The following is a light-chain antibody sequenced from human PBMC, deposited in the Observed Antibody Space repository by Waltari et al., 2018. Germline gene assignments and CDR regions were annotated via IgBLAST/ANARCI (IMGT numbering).Light chain of an antibody. Sequence: DIQMTQSPSTLSASVGDSVTITCRASQSIGTWLAWYQQKLGKAPKLLIYMASNLESGVPSRFSGSGSGTEFTLTISSLQPDDFATYYCQHYTTYSYTFGQGTKLEIK. J-gene: IGKJ2*01. V-gene: IGKV1-5*03. CDR3: QHYTTYSYT. CDR2: MAS. CDR1: QSIGTW.